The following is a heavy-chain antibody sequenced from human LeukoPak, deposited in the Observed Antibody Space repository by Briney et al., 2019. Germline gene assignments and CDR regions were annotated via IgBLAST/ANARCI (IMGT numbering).Heavy chain of an antibody. Sequence: GGSLRLSCAASGFTFGSYDMHWVRQSTGKGLEWVSGIGTAGDTYYLGSVKGRFTISRENAKNSLYLQMNSLRAGDTAVYYCASMVRGPAGYWGQGTLVTVSS. V-gene: IGHV3-13*01. CDR2: IGTAGDT. D-gene: IGHD3-10*01. CDR1: GFTFGSYD. CDR3: ASMVRGPAGY. J-gene: IGHJ4*02.